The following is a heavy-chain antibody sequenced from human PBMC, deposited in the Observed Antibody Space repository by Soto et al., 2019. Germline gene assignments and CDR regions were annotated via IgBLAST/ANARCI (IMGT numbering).Heavy chain of an antibody. D-gene: IGHD3-10*01. Sequence: EVQLVESGGGLVKPGGSLRLSCAASGFTFSSYSMNWVRQAPGKGLEWVSSISSSSSYIYYADSVKGRFTISRDNAKNSLYLQMNSLIAEDTAVYYCARAKTGYFDYWGQGTLVTVSS. J-gene: IGHJ4*02. CDR3: ARAKTGYFDY. V-gene: IGHV3-21*01. CDR2: ISSSSSYI. CDR1: GFTFSSYS.